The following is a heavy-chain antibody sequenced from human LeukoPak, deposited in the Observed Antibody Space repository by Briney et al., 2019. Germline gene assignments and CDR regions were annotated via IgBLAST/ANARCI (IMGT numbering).Heavy chain of an antibody. CDR2: ISGSDGST. D-gene: IGHD3-22*01. J-gene: IGHJ4*02. Sequence: GGSLRLSCAASGSIFSNYAMTWVRQAPGKGLEWVSTISGSDGSTYYADSVKGRFTIFRDDSKNTLYLQMNSLRAEDTAVYYCVRDWGYDSSGYWQKYFDTWGQGTLVTVSS. V-gene: IGHV3-23*01. CDR1: GSIFSNYA. CDR3: VRDWGYDSSGYWQKYFDT.